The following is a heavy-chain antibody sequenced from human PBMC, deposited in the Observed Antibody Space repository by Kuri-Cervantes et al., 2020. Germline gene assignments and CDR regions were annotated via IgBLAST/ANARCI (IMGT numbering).Heavy chain of an antibody. Sequence: GSLRLSCTVSGGSISSYYWSWIRQPPGKGREWIGYSYYSGSTNYNPSLKSRVTISVDTSKNQFSLKLSSVTAADTAVYYCARVPLYYGSGSPAPGWFDPWGQGTLVTVSS. CDR3: ARVPLYYGSGSPAPGWFDP. J-gene: IGHJ5*02. V-gene: IGHV4-59*01. CDR2: SYYSGST. D-gene: IGHD3-10*01. CDR1: GGSISSYY.